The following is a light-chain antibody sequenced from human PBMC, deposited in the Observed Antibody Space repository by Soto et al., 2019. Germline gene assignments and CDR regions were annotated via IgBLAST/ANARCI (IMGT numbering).Light chain of an antibody. CDR1: QSVSSSY. CDR2: GAS. V-gene: IGKV3-20*01. CDR3: QQYGSAPPRYT. Sequence: EIVLTQSPGTLSLSPGERATLSCRASQSVSSSYLAWYQQKPGQAPRLLIYGASSRATGIPDRFSGSGSGTEFTLTISRLEPEDFAGYYCQQYGSAPPRYTFGQGPKLEIK. J-gene: IGKJ2*01.